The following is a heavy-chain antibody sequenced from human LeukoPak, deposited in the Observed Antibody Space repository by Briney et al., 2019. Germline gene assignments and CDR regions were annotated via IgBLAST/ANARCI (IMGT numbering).Heavy chain of an antibody. D-gene: IGHD3-10*01. J-gene: IGHJ4*02. CDR3: ARDALWFGEL. V-gene: IGHV3-21*01. CDR1: GFALKSYS. CDR2: ISSTSAYI. Sequence: GGSLRLSCAGSGFALKSYSLSWVRQAPGRGLEWVSSISSTSAYIYYADPVKGRFTISRDNVDNVVYLQMNSLGAEDTAVYYCARDALWFGELWGQGTLVTVSS.